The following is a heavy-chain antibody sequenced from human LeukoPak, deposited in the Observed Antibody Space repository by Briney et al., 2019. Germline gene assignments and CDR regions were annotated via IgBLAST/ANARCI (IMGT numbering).Heavy chain of an antibody. D-gene: IGHD6-6*01. CDR3: AKGGAARPKIL. Sequence: GGSLRLSCAASGFTFSRYSMNWVRQAPGKGLEWVSSISISSSYIYYADSVKGRFTISRDNSKNTLYLQMNSLRADDTAVYYCAKGGAARPKILWGQGTLVTVSS. CDR1: GFTFSRYS. V-gene: IGHV3-21*04. CDR2: ISISSSYI. J-gene: IGHJ4*02.